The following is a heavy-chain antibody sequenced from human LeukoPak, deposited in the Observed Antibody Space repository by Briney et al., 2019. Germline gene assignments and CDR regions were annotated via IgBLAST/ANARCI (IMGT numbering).Heavy chain of an antibody. CDR3: ARTFGAAAIAGEFDY. CDR1: GDSVSSNSAA. Sequence: SQTLSLTCAISGDSVSSNSAAWNWIRQSPSRGLEWLGRTYYGSKWYNDYAVSVKSRITINPDTSKNQFSLQLNSVTPEDTAVYYCARTFGAAAIAGEFDYWGQGTLVTVSS. D-gene: IGHD2-2*01. CDR2: TYYGSKWYN. J-gene: IGHJ4*02. V-gene: IGHV6-1*01.